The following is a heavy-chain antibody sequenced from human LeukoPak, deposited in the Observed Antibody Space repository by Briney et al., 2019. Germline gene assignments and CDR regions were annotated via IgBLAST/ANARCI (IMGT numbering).Heavy chain of an antibody. J-gene: IGHJ4*02. CDR2: ISGNGHA. CDR3: ARSSRELGGYAPWELMPPFDY. V-gene: IGHV3-69-1*01. D-gene: IGHD1-7*01. CDR1: GFTLSSCA. Sequence: GGSLRLSCAASGFTLSSCAMNSVRQAPGKGLEWVSAISGNGHAYYADSVKGRFTISRDNAKNSLYLQMNSLRAEDTAVYYCARSSRELGGYAPWELMPPFDYWGQGTLVTVSS.